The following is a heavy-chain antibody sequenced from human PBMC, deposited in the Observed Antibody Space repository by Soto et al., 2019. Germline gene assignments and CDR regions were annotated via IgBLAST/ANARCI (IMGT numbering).Heavy chain of an antibody. D-gene: IGHD2-2*01. J-gene: IGHJ6*03. Sequence: SETLSLTCTVSGGSISSGGYYWSWIRQHPGKGLEWIGYIYYSGSTYYNPSPKSRVTISVDTSKNQFSLKLSSVTAADTAVYYCARESSTSCNNPDCYYMDVWGKGTTVTVSS. CDR1: GGSISSGGYY. CDR3: ARESSTSCNNPDCYYMDV. CDR2: IYYSGST. V-gene: IGHV4-31*03.